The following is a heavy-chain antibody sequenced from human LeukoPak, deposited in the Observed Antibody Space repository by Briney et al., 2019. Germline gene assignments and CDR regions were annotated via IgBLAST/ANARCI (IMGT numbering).Heavy chain of an antibody. V-gene: IGHV4-4*07. D-gene: IGHD2-2*01. Sequence: SETLSLTCTVSGGSISSYYWSWIRQPAGKGLEWIGRIYTSGSTNYNPSLKSRVTMSVDTSKNQFSLKLSSVTAADTAVYYCARGRPIVVVPAATRYFDLWGRGTLVTVSS. J-gene: IGHJ2*01. CDR1: GGSISSYY. CDR2: IYTSGST. CDR3: ARGRPIVVVPAATRYFDL.